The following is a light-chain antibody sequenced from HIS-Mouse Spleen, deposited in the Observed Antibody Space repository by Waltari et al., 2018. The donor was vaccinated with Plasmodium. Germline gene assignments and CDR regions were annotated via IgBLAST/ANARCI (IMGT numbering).Light chain of an antibody. J-gene: IGLJ2*01. CDR1: SSDVGGYNY. Sequence: QSALTQPPSASGSPGQSVTISCTGTSSDVGGYNYVSWYQQHPGKAPELMIDEVSKRPSGVPARVSGSKAGNTASMTVSGLQAEDEADYYCSSYAGSNNLVFGGGTKLTVL. CDR2: EVS. V-gene: IGLV2-8*01. CDR3: SSYAGSNNLV.